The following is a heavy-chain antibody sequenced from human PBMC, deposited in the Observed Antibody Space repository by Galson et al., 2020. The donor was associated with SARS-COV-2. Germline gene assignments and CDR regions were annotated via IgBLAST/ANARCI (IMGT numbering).Heavy chain of an antibody. V-gene: IGHV2-5*02. J-gene: IGHJ4*02. Sequence: KMSGPTLVKPTQTLTLTCTFSGFSLSTSGVGVGWIRQPPGKALEWLALIYWDDDKRYSPSLKSRLTITKDTSKNQVVLTMTNMDPVDTATYYCERQKASGWYGYYFGYWGQGTLVTVSS. CDR2: IYWDDDK. CDR3: ERQKASGWYGYYFGY. CDR1: GFSLSTSGVG. D-gene: IGHD6-19*01.